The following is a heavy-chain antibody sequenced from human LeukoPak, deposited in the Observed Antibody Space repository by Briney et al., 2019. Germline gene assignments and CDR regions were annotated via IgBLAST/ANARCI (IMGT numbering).Heavy chain of an antibody. Sequence: GGSLRLSCAASKFTFSDYSMSWVRQAPGKGLEWVAVGWYDGSDENYADSVKGRFTISRDNSKNTLYLQMNSLRAEDTAVYFCARGSNSGYSIDYWGQGTLATVSS. J-gene: IGHJ4*02. CDR2: GWYDGSDE. D-gene: IGHD3-22*01. V-gene: IGHV3-33*08. CDR1: KFTFSDYS. CDR3: ARGSNSGYSIDY.